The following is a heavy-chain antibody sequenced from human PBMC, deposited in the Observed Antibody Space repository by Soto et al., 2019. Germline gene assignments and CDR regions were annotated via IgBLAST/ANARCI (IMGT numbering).Heavy chain of an antibody. CDR2: IDPSDSYT. Sequence: PGESLKISCKGSGYSFTSYWISWVRQMPGKGLEWMGRIDPSDSYTNYSPSFQGHVTISADKSISTAYLQWSSLKASDTAMYYCARIVVVVAATPNAFDIWGQGTMVTVSS. J-gene: IGHJ3*02. CDR1: GYSFTSYW. D-gene: IGHD2-15*01. V-gene: IGHV5-10-1*01. CDR3: ARIVVVVAATPNAFDI.